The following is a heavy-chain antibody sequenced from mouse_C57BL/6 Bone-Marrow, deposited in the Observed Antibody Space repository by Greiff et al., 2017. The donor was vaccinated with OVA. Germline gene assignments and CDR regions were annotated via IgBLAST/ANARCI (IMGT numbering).Heavy chain of an antibody. CDR3: TRDYSFDY. Sequence: VKLQESGAELVRPGASVTLSCKASGYTFTDYEMHWVKQTPVHGLEWIGAIDPETGGTAYNQKFKGKAILTADKSSSTAYMELRSLTSEDSAVYYCTRDYSFDYWGQGTTLTVSS. J-gene: IGHJ2*01. CDR1: GYTFTDYE. V-gene: IGHV1-15*01. D-gene: IGHD2-12*01. CDR2: IDPETGGT.